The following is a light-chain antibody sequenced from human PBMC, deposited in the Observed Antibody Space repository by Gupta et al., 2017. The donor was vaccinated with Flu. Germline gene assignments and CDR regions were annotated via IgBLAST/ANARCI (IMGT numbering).Light chain of an antibody. CDR2: GNN. J-gene: IGLJ2*01. CDR3: AAWDDSLSGVV. Sequence: QSVLPPRHSWPGAPGASVTIFCCGSSSNIGRNYVDWYQQHPGKAPKLLIYGNNQRPSGSPDRFSGSKSGTLASLAIRGHRSEDEADYYCAAWDDSLSGVVFGGGTKLTVL. CDR1: SSNIGRNY. V-gene: IGLV1-47*01.